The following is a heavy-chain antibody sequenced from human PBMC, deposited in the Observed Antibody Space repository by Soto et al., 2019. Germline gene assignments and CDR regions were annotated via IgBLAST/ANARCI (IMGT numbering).Heavy chain of an antibody. CDR3: ARNNDRIAAAGFWYYYYGMDV. J-gene: IGHJ6*02. D-gene: IGHD6-13*01. V-gene: IGHV4-34*01. Sequence: SETLSLTCAVYGGSFSGYYWSWIRQPPGKGLEWIGEINHSGSTNYNPSLKRRVTISVDTSKNQFSLKLSSVTAADTAVYYCARNNDRIAAAGFWYYYYGMDVWGQGTTVTVSS. CDR2: INHSGST. CDR1: GGSFSGYY.